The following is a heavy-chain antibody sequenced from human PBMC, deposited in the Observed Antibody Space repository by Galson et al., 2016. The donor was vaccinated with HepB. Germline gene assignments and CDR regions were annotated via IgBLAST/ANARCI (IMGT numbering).Heavy chain of an antibody. CDR2: IYSGGST. CDR1: GFTVSSSY. Sequence: SLRLSCAASGFTVSSSYMSWVRQAPEKGLEWVSVIYSGGSTYYLDSVKGRFIISRDNSKNTLYLQMNSLRAEDTAVYYCARLSGYHSDGSGNYWVHYWGQGTPVTVSS. V-gene: IGHV3-53*01. CDR3: ARLSGYHSDGSGNYWVHY. J-gene: IGHJ4*02. D-gene: IGHD3-22*01.